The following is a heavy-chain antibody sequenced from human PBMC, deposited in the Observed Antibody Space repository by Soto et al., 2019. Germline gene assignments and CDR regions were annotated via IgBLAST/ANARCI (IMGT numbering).Heavy chain of an antibody. CDR3: ATLGLQQAF. CDR1: GFTFNTW. CDR2: IDSDGSIT. V-gene: IGHV3-74*01. D-gene: IGHD2-21*02. Sequence: GGSLRLSCAASGFTFNTWMHWVRQAPGEGLVWVSSIDSDGSITSYADSVKGRFTISRDNAKNTLYLQMNSLRAEDTAVYYCATLGLQQAFWGQGTLVTVSS. J-gene: IGHJ4*02.